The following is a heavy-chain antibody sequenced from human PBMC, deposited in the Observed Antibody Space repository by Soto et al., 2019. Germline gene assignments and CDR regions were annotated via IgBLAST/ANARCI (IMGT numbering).Heavy chain of an antibody. CDR1: GYTFTSYG. Sequence: ASVKVSCKASGYTFTSYGISWVRQAPGQGLEWMGWISAYNGNTNYAQKLQGRVTMTTDTSTSTAYMELRSLRSDDTAVYYCARGLIAAAGHNYYYYYYMDVWGKGTTVTVSS. CDR2: ISAYNGNT. D-gene: IGHD6-13*01. V-gene: IGHV1-18*01. CDR3: ARGLIAAAGHNYYYYYYMDV. J-gene: IGHJ6*03.